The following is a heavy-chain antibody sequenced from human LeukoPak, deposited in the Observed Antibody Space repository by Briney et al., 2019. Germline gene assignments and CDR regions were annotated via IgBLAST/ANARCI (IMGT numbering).Heavy chain of an antibody. CDR2: INHSGST. Sequence: SETLSLTCAVYGGSFSGYYWSWIRQPPGKGLEWIGEINHSGSTNYNPSLKSRVTISVDTYKNQFSLKLSSVTAADTAVYYCAKGVGDPMGATTHLDYWGQGILVTVSS. V-gene: IGHV4-34*01. CDR3: AKGVGDPMGATTHLDY. J-gene: IGHJ4*02. D-gene: IGHD1-26*01. CDR1: GGSFSGYY.